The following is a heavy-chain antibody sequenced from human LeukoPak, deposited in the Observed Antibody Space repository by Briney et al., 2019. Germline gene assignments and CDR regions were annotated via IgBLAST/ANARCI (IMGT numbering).Heavy chain of an antibody. J-gene: IGHJ3*02. CDR1: GGSISISSYY. V-gene: IGHV4-61*01. CDR2: VFYSGKT. D-gene: IGHD6-13*01. Sequence: PSETLSLTCTVSGGSISISSYYWSWIRQSPGKGLEWIGYVFYSGKTDYSPSLRSRVSMSVDTSKNQFSLKVTSVTAADTAVYYCARVIAAAGLGAFDIWGQGTMVTVSS. CDR3: ARVIAAAGLGAFDI.